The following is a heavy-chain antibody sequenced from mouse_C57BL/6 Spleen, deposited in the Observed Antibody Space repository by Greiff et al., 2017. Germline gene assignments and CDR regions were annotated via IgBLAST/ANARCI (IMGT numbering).Heavy chain of an antibody. CDR3: ADSSGYHYYAMDY. CDR1: GYTFTDYY. Sequence: VQLQQSGPELVKPGASVKISCKASGYTFTDYYMNWVKQSHGKSLEWIGDINPNNGGTSYNQKFKGKATLTVDKSSSTAYMELRSLTSDDSAVYYCADSSGYHYYAMDYWGQGTSVTVSS. V-gene: IGHV1-26*01. CDR2: INPNNGGT. J-gene: IGHJ4*01. D-gene: IGHD3-2*02.